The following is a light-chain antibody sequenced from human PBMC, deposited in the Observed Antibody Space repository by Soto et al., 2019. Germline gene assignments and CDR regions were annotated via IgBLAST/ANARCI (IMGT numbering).Light chain of an antibody. V-gene: IGKV1-6*01. CDR2: AAS. CDR3: LQDYNFPRT. J-gene: IGKJ1*01. Sequence: IQMTQSPSSLSASVGDRVTITCRASQDIRNDLGWYQQKPGKAPKLLFYAASTLQSGVPSRFSGGGSGIHFTLTISSLQPEDFATYYCLQDYNFPRTFGQGTNVEIK. CDR1: QDIRND.